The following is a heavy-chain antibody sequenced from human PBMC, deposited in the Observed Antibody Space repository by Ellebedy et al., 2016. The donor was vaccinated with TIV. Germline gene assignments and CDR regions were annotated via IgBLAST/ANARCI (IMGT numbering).Heavy chain of an antibody. V-gene: IGHV1-18*01. CDR2: ISAYNGNT. CDR1: GYTFTSYG. D-gene: IGHD3-22*01. CDR3: AREGVDYYDSSGYYSPDAFDI. J-gene: IGHJ3*02. Sequence: ASVKVSCXASGYTFTSYGISWVRQAPGQGLEWMGWISAYNGNTNYAQKLQGRVTMTTDTSTSTAYMELRSLRSDDTAVYYCAREGVDYYDSSGYYSPDAFDIWGQGTMVTVSS.